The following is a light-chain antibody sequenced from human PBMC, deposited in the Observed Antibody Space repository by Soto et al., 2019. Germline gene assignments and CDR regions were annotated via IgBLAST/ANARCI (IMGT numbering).Light chain of an antibody. CDR3: SSYTSSSAPGV. Sequence: QSALSQPASVSGSPGQSITISCTGTSSDIGGHDFVSWYQQHPGKAPKLIIYDVSNRPSGVSNRFSGSKSGNTASLTVSGLQAEDEADYYCSSYTSSSAPGVFGGGTKLTVL. CDR1: SSDIGGHDF. V-gene: IGLV2-14*01. J-gene: IGLJ2*01. CDR2: DVS.